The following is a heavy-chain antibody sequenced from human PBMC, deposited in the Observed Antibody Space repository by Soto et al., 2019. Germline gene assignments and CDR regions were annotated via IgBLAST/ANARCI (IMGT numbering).Heavy chain of an antibody. CDR1: GGTFSTYA. CDR3: ARDPEGNCDRTGYYPPRFDS. J-gene: IGHJ4*02. D-gene: IGHD3-22*01. V-gene: IGHV1-69*06. CDR2: IIPVFGTP. Sequence: QVRLVQSGAEVKRPGSSVKVSCTASGGTFSTYALSWVRQAPGQGLEWMGGIIPVFGTPDLAPKFQGRVTITADTSTSTAYLEVYSLRSEDTAMYYCARDPEGNCDRTGYYPPRFDSWGQGTLVTVSS.